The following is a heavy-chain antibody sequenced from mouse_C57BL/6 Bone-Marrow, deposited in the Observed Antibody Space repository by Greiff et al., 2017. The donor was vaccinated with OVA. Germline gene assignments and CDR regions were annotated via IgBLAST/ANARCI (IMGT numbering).Heavy chain of an antibody. CDR2: IWGGGST. Sequence: VQLQQSGPGLVAPSQSLSITCTVSGFSLTSYGVDWVRQPPGKGLEWLGVIWGGGSTNYNSALMSRLSISKDNSKSTVFLKMNSLQTDDTAMYYCATYYYGSRPWFAYWGQGTLVTVSA. CDR1: GFSLTSYG. CDR3: ATYYYGSRPWFAY. J-gene: IGHJ3*01. D-gene: IGHD1-1*01. V-gene: IGHV2-9*01.